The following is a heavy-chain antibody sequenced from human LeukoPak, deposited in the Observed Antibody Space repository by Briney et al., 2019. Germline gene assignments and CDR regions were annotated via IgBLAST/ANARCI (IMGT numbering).Heavy chain of an antibody. D-gene: IGHD6-13*01. Sequence: GGSLRLSCAASGFTFSSYAMSWVRQAPGKGLEWVSAISGSGGSTYYADSVKGRFTISRDNSKNTLYLQMNSLRAEDTAVYYCAKDGKKQQLVRGHFDYWGQGTLVTVSS. V-gene: IGHV3-23*01. J-gene: IGHJ4*02. CDR2: ISGSGGST. CDR1: GFTFSSYA. CDR3: AKDGKKQQLVRGHFDY.